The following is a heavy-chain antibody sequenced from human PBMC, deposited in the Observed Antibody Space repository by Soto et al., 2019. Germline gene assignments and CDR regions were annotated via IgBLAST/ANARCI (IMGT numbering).Heavy chain of an antibody. CDR2: IYPGDSDT. J-gene: IGHJ3*02. V-gene: IGHV5-51*01. D-gene: IGHD3-22*01. Sequence: GESLKISCKGSGYSFTSYWIGWVRQMPGKGLEWTGIIYPGDSDTRYSPSFQGQVTISADKSISTAYLQWSSLKASDTAMYYCASPTPHYYDSSGYYGGKGDAFDIWGQGTMVTVSS. CDR3: ASPTPHYYDSSGYYGGKGDAFDI. CDR1: GYSFTSYW.